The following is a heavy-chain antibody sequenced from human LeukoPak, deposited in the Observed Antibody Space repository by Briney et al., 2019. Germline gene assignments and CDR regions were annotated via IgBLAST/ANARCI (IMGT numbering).Heavy chain of an antibody. CDR3: ARAPWSPSSSSPGGRYFDY. D-gene: IGHD6-13*01. CDR1: GYTLTGYY. Sequence: GASLKVSSKASGYTLTGYYMHWVRQAPRQGLEWMGWINPNSGGTNYAQKFQGRVTMTRDTCISTAYMELSRLRSDDAAVYYCARAPWSPSSSSPGGRYFDYWGQGTLVTVSS. CDR2: INPNSGGT. V-gene: IGHV1-2*02. J-gene: IGHJ4*02.